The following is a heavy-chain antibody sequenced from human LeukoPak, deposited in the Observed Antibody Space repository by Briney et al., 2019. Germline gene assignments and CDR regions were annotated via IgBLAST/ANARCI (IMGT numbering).Heavy chain of an antibody. CDR1: GGTFTSYT. CDR2: IIPILGLA. V-gene: IGHV1-69*04. J-gene: IGHJ5*02. CDR3: ARDLNDFWSGNNWFDP. Sequence: SVKVSCKASGGTFTSYTISWVRQAPGQGLEWVGRIIPILGLANYAQKFQGRVTITADKSTSTAYMELSSLRSEDTAVYYCARDLNDFWSGNNWFDPWGQGTLVTVSS. D-gene: IGHD3-3*01.